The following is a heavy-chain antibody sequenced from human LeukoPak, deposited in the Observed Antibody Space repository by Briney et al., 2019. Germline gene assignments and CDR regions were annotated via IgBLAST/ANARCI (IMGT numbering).Heavy chain of an antibody. CDR1: GYTFTSYY. CDR3: ARDGPRIAALGEGFDY. D-gene: IGHD6-6*01. J-gene: IGHJ4*02. CDR2: INPSGGST. V-gene: IGHV1-46*01. Sequence: ASVKVSCKASGYTFTSYYMHWVRQAPGQGLEWMGIINPSGGSTSYAQKFQGRVTMTRDTSTSTVYMELSSLRSEDTAVYYCARDGPRIAALGEGFDYWGQGTLVTVSS.